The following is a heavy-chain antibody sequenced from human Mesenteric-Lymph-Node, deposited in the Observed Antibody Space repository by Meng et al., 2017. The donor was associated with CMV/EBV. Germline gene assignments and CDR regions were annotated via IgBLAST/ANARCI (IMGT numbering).Heavy chain of an antibody. V-gene: IGHV4-34*01. D-gene: IGHD3-10*01. J-gene: IGHJ4*02. Sequence: SEILSLTCAVYGGSFSGYYWVWIRQPPGKGLEWIGEVNHRGDASYNPSLKSRVTTSIDTSKSQFSLTLNTVTAADTAIYYCARAVSFHYFDSWGQGTLVTVSS. CDR1: GGSFSGYY. CDR2: VNHRGDA. CDR3: ARAVSFHYFDS.